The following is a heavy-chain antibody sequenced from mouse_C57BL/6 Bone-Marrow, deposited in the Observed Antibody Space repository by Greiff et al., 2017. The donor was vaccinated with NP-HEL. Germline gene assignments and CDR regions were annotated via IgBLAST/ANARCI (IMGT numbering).Heavy chain of an antibody. CDR3: ARETEGYDYLYAMDY. J-gene: IGHJ4*01. V-gene: IGHV1-69*01. D-gene: IGHD2-4*01. CDR2: LDPSDSYT. CDR1: GYTFTSYW. Sequence: QVQLQQPGAELVMPGASVKLSCKASGYTFTSYWMHWVKQRPGQGLEWIGELDPSDSYTNYNQKFKGKSTLPVDKSSSTAYMQLSSLTSEDSAVYYCARETEGYDYLYAMDYWGQGTSVTVSS.